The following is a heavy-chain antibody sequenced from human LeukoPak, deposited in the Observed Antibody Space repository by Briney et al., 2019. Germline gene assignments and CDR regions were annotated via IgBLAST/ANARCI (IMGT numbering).Heavy chain of an antibody. V-gene: IGHV4-31*03. CDR3: ARDQRGDSAYDFDY. CDR1: GGSICSGGSY. Sequence: PSETLSLTCTVSGGSICSGGSYWSWIRQHPGKGLAWIGYTYYSGSTYYNPSLKSRVTISVDTSKNQFSLKLSSVTAADTAVYYCARDQRGDSAYDFDYWGQGILVTVSS. D-gene: IGHD5-12*01. J-gene: IGHJ4*02. CDR2: TYYSGST.